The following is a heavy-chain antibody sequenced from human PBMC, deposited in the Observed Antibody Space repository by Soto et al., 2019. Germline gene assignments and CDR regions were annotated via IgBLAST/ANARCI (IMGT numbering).Heavy chain of an antibody. D-gene: IGHD5-12*01. Sequence: LSLTCAASGFTFSSYSMNWVRQAPGKGLEWVSYISSSSSTIYYADSVKGRFTISRDNAKNSLYLQMNSLRDEDTAVYYCASSFSSTSSGYYYYGMDVWGQGTTVTVSS. J-gene: IGHJ6*02. CDR2: ISSSSSTI. CDR1: GFTFSSYS. CDR3: ASSFSSTSSGYYYYGMDV. V-gene: IGHV3-48*02.